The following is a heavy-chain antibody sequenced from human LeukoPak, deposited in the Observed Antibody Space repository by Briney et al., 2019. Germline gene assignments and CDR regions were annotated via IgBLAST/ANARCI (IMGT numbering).Heavy chain of an antibody. D-gene: IGHD3-10*01. J-gene: IGHJ4*02. CDR1: GFTFSSYS. Sequence: GGSLRLSCAASGFTFSSYSMNWVRQAPGKGLEWVSSISSSSSYIYYADSVKGRFTISRDNAKNSLYLQMNSLRAEDTAVYYCARVSGSGSYQLGYWGQGTLVTVSS. CDR3: ARVSGSGSYQLGY. V-gene: IGHV3-21*01. CDR2: ISSSSSYI.